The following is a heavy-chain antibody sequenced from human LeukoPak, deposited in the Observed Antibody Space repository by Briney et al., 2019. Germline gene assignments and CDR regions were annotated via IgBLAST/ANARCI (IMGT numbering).Heavy chain of an antibody. CDR2: IKQDGSEK. CDR3: ARDRTYYDFWSGDVYYYYMDV. V-gene: IGHV3-7*01. D-gene: IGHD3-3*01. Sequence: PGGSLRLSCAASGFTFSSYWMSGVRQAPGKGLEWVANIKQDGSEKYYVDSVKGRFTISRDNAKNSLYLQMNSLRAEDTAVYYCARDRTYYDFWSGDVYYYYMDVWGKGTTVTVSS. CDR1: GFTFSSYW. J-gene: IGHJ6*03.